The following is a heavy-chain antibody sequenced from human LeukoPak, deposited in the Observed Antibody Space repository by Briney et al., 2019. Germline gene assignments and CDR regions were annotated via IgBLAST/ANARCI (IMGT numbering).Heavy chain of an antibody. J-gene: IGHJ1*01. CDR2: ISSSSSYI. D-gene: IGHD6-19*01. Sequence: GGSLRLSCAASGFTFSSYSMNWVRQAPGKGLEWVSSISSSSSYIYYADSVKGRFTISRDNAKNSLYLQMNSLRAEDTAVYYCAKDRSGRYSSGWYVRYFQHWGQGTLVTVSS. V-gene: IGHV3-21*04. CDR1: GFTFSSYS. CDR3: AKDRSGRYSSGWYVRYFQH.